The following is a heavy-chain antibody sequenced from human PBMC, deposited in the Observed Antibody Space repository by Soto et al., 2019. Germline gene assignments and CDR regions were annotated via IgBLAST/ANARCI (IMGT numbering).Heavy chain of an antibody. Sequence: EVQLVESGGGLVHPGRSLRPSCAASGSRFEANAIHWVRQTPGRGLEWVSGISWRSGTIGYADSVKGRFTITRDNAKKSLYLQMNSLRAEDTAFYYCAKDMRSGTYYHFDSWGQGILVTVSS. CDR1: GSRFEANA. V-gene: IGHV3-9*01. CDR2: ISWRSGTI. J-gene: IGHJ4*02. CDR3: AKDMRSGTYYHFDS. D-gene: IGHD1-26*01.